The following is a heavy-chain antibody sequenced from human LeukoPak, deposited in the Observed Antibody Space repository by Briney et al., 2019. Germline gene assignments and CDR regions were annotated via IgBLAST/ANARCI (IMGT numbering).Heavy chain of an antibody. J-gene: IGHJ6*03. Sequence: SETLSLTCTVSGGSISSSNYYWGWIRQPPGKGLEWIGGIYYSGSTYYNPSLKSRVTISVDTSKNQFSLKLSSVTAADTAVYYCGRTTIGVAGPYYYDYMDVWGKGTTVTISS. D-gene: IGHD6-19*01. V-gene: IGHV4-39*01. CDR3: GRTTIGVAGPYYYDYMDV. CDR2: IYYSGST. CDR1: GGSISSSNYY.